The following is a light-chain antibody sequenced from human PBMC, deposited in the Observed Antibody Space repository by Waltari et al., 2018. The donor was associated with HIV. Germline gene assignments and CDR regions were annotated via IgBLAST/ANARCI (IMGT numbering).Light chain of an antibody. V-gene: IGKV3-15*01. CDR2: GAS. CDR3: QQYNNWPPEYT. Sequence: EIVMTQSPVTLSVSPGERATLPCRASQSVSSNLAWYQQKPGQAPRLLIYGASTRATGIPARFSCSGSGTEFTLTISSLQSEDCVVYYCQQYNNWPPEYTFGQGTKLEIK. J-gene: IGKJ2*01. CDR1: QSVSSN.